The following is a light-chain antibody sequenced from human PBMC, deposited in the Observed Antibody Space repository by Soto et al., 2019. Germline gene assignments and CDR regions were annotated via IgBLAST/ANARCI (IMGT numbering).Light chain of an antibody. J-gene: IGKJ1*01. CDR1: ENIANY. CDR2: KAS. Sequence: DIQMTQSPSTLSASVGDRVTITCRASENIANYLAWYQQKPVKAPKLLIYKASNLEGGVPSRFSGRGSGTEFTLTINSLQPDDFATYYCQQYNSFSTFGQGTMLEI. V-gene: IGKV1-5*03. CDR3: QQYNSFST.